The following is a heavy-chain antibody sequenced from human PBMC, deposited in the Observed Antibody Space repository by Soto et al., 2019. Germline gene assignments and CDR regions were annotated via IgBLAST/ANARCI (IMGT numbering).Heavy chain of an antibody. V-gene: IGHV3-23*01. Sequence: PGGSLRLSCAASGFTFSNYAMTWVRQAPGKGLEWVSAISGSGGSMYYVASGSAGSTYYAASVKGRFTISRDNSKNTLYLQMNSLRAEDTAVYYCAKERIPAPIVDYYYGVDVWGQGTTVTVSS. CDR2: ISGSGGSMYYVASGSAGST. CDR1: GFTFSNYA. D-gene: IGHD2-2*01. J-gene: IGHJ6*02. CDR3: AKERIPAPIVDYYYGVDV.